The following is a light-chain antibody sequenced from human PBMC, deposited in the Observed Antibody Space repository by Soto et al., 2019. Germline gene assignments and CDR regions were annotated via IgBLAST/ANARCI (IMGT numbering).Light chain of an antibody. J-gene: IGKJ1*01. V-gene: IGKV1-39*01. CDR3: QQSYSTLRT. CDR2: AAS. Sequence: DIQMTQSPSSLSASVGDRVTITCRASQSISSYLNWYQQKPGKAPNLLIYAASSLQSGVTSRFSGSGSGTDFTLTISSLQPEDFATYYCQQSYSTLRTFGQGTKVEIK. CDR1: QSISSY.